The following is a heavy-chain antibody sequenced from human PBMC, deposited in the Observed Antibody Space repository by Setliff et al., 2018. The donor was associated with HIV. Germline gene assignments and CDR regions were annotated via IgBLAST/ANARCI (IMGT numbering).Heavy chain of an antibody. CDR2: IYYTGTT. D-gene: IGHD3-10*01. CDR1: GGSINTGGYY. J-gene: IGHJ5*02. V-gene: IGHV4-31*11. CDR3: SRGTYYKGLDP. Sequence: SETLSLTCVVSGGSINTGGYYWTWIRQVPGKGLEWIGSIYYTGTTNYNPSLESRLTISIDTSQNHFSRKLTSVTAADTALYFCSRGTYYKGLDPWGQGTLFTVSS.